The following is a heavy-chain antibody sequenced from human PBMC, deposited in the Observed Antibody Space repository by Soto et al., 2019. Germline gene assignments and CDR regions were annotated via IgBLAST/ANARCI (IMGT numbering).Heavy chain of an antibody. D-gene: IGHD6-13*01. Sequence: NPGGSLRLSCAASGFTFSSDSMNWVRQAPGKGLEWVSSISSSSSCIYYADSVKGRFTISRDNAKNSLYLQMNSLRAEDTAVYYCAKDLYRSSPGSFDYWGQGNLVTVSS. J-gene: IGHJ4*02. CDR1: GFTFSSDS. CDR3: AKDLYRSSPGSFDY. V-gene: IGHV3-21*04. CDR2: ISSSSSCI.